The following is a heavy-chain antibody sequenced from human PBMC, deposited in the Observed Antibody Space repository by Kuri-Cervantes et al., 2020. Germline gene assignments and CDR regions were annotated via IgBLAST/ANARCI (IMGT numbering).Heavy chain of an antibody. J-gene: IGHJ4*02. CDR1: GFTFSSYA. Sequence: GESLKISCAASGFTFSSYAMHWVRQAPGKGLEWVAVISYDGSNKYYADSVKGRFTISRDNSKSTLYLQMNSLRAEDTAVYYCARGRGGYWGQGTLVTVSS. CDR2: ISYDGSNK. CDR3: ARGRGGY. D-gene: IGHD3-10*01. V-gene: IGHV3-30-3*01.